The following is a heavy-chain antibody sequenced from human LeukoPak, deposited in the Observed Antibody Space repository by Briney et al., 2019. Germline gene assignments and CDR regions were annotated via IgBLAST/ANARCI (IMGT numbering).Heavy chain of an antibody. V-gene: IGHV4-4*07. J-gene: IGHJ4*02. CDR1: GGSINNYY. Sequence: PSETQSLTCIVSGGSINNYYWSWIRQPAGKGLEWIGRIYTGGTTYYNPSLKSRVTISVDTSNNQFSLKLSSVTAADTAVFYCAIRYYYGSGSYDYWGQGTLVTVSS. CDR3: AIRYYYGSGSYDY. D-gene: IGHD3-10*01. CDR2: IYTGGTT.